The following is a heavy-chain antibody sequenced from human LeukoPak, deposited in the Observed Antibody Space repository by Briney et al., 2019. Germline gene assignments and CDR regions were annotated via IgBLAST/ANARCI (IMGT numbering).Heavy chain of an antibody. CDR2: IYPGDSDA. J-gene: IGHJ4*02. V-gene: IGHV5-51*01. CDR1: GYSFTNYW. D-gene: IGHD1-26*01. CDR3: AREGGSNPTFDL. Sequence: GESLKISCRGSGYSFTNYWIGWVRQMPGKGLEWMGIIYPGDSDARYSPSFEGRVTISVDKTINTAYLQWSSLEASDNAMYYCAREGGSNPTFDLWGQGTLVTVSS.